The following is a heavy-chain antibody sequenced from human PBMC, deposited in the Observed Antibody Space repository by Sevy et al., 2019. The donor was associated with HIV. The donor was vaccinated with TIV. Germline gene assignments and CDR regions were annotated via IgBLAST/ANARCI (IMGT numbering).Heavy chain of an antibody. J-gene: IGHJ4*02. V-gene: IGHV3-21*01. CDR3: ARDRGGDSSGYYYSDFDY. CDR2: ISSSSSYI. D-gene: IGHD3-22*01. Sequence: GESLKISCAASGFTFSSYSMNWVRQAPGKGLEWVSSISSSSSYIYYANSVKGRFTISRDNAKNSLYLQMNSLRAEDTAVYYCARDRGGDSSGYYYSDFDYWGQGTLVTVSS. CDR1: GFTFSSYS.